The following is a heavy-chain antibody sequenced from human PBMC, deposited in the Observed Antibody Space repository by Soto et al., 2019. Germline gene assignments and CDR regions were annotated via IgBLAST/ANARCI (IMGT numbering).Heavy chain of an antibody. D-gene: IGHD2-8*01. J-gene: IGHJ4*02. CDR3: ARARSSSAYCTNGVCLLDY. Sequence: ASVKVSCKASGYTFTSYDINWVRQATGQGLEWMGGIIPIFGTANYAQKFQGRVTITADESTSTAYMELSSLRSEDTAVYYCARARSSSAYCTNGVCLLDYWGQGTLVTVSS. V-gene: IGHV1-69*13. CDR1: GYTFTSYD. CDR2: IIPIFGTA.